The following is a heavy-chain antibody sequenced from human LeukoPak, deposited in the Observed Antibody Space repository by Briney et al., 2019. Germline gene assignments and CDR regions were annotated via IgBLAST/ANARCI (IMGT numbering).Heavy chain of an antibody. J-gene: IGHJ4*02. V-gene: IGHV3-23*01. Sequence: GGSLRLSCAASGFTFSSFALSWVRQAPGKGPEWVSSISGSGGSTSYADSVKGRFTISRDISTNTLYLQMNSLRAEDTAVYYCARGRYYLDSWGQGTLVTVSS. CDR1: GFTFSSFA. D-gene: IGHD2-8*01. CDR2: ISGSGGST. CDR3: ARGRYYLDS.